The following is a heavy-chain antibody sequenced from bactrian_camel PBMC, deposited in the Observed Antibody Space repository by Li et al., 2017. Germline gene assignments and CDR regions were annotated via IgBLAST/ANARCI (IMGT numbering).Heavy chain of an antibody. Sequence: VESGGGSVQPGGSLNLSCTVSGHSPQTECMGWFRQAPGKPREGVAALIPGTTASYVLDSVKGRLTISLDAAANTLYLQMDSLRPEDTAMYYCATAYPKVVRTCRVGLGRWGQGTQVTVS. CDR3: ATAYPKVVRTCRVGLGR. CDR1: GHSPQTEC. D-gene: IGHD1*01. V-gene: IGHV3S31*01. J-gene: IGHJ6*01. CDR2: LIPGTTAS.